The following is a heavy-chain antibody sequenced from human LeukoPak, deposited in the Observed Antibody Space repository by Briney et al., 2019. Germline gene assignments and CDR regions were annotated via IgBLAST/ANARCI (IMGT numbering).Heavy chain of an antibody. CDR2: ISYDGSNK. D-gene: IGHD3-10*01. J-gene: IGHJ4*02. V-gene: IGHV3-30-3*01. CDR3: ARDSILWFGELYSYFDY. Sequence: PGGSLRLSCAASGFTFSSYAMHWVRQAPGKGLEWVAVISYDGSNKYYADSVKGRFPISRDNSKNTLYLQMNSLRAEDTAVYYCARDSILWFGELYSYFDYWGQGTLVTVSS. CDR1: GFTFSSYA.